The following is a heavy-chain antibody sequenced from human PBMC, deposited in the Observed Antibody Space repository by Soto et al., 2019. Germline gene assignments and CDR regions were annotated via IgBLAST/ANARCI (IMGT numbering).Heavy chain of an antibody. Sequence: QVQLVESGGGLVKPGGSLRLSCAASGFTFSDYYMSWLRQAPGKGLEWVSYISSSGSTIYYADSVKGRFTISRDNAKNSLYLQMNSLRAEDTAVYYCARDLLDCSGGSCYRNDAFDIWGQGTMVTVSS. CDR3: ARDLLDCSGGSCYRNDAFDI. J-gene: IGHJ3*02. D-gene: IGHD2-15*01. CDR2: ISSSGSTI. V-gene: IGHV3-11*01. CDR1: GFTFSDYY.